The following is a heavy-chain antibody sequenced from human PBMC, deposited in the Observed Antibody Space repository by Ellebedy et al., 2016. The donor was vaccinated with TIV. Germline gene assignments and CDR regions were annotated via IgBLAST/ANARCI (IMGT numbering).Heavy chain of an antibody. CDR3: ARASREGATSWFDP. D-gene: IGHD1-26*01. CDR2: IYSGDST. V-gene: IGHV3-66*01. CDR1: GFTVSSNS. Sequence: PGGSLRLSCAVSGFTVSSNSMTWVRQAPGKGLEWVSLIYSGDSTYNADSVKGRFTISRDNSKNTLYLQMNSLSPEDTAVYYCARASREGATSWFDPWGQGTLVTVSS. J-gene: IGHJ5*02.